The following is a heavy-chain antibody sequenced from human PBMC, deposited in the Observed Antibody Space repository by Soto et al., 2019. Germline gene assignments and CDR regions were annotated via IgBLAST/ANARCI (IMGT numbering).Heavy chain of an antibody. CDR2: IIPIFGTA. CDR3: ARNGGAYDSSGYYAEYFDY. CDR1: GGTFSSYA. V-gene: IGHV1-69*12. J-gene: IGHJ4*02. D-gene: IGHD3-22*01. Sequence: QVQLVQSGAEVKKPGSSVKVSCKASGGTFSSYAISWVRQAPGQGLEWMGGIIPIFGTANYAQKFQGRVTITADESTSTAYMELGSLRSEDTAVYYCARNGGAYDSSGYYAEYFDYWGQGTLVTVSS.